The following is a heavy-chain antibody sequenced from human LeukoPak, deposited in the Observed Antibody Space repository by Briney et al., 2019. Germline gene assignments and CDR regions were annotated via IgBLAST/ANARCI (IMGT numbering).Heavy chain of an antibody. V-gene: IGHV3-30*03. CDR2: ISYDGSNK. CDR1: GFTFSSYS. J-gene: IGHJ6*03. CDR3: ARRGYCSSTSCPAKSYYMDV. D-gene: IGHD2-2*01. Sequence: PGGSLRLSCAASGFTFSSYSIHWVRQPPGKGLEWVAVISYDGSNKYYADSVKGRFTISRDNSKNTLYLQMNSLRAEDTAVYYCARRGYCSSTSCPAKSYYMDVWGKGTTVTVSS.